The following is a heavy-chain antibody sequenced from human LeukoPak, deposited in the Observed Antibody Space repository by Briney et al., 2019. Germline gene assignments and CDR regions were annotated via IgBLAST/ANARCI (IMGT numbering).Heavy chain of an antibody. CDR1: GFTFSSYA. CDR2: IYSGGYA. Sequence: AGGSLRLSCAASGFTFSSYAMSGVRQAPGRGLEWVSVIYSGGYAYYAGSVKGRFTISRDNSKNTLYLQMNSLRADDTAVYYCASAIGSIWYEFDYWGQGTLVTVSS. D-gene: IGHD6-13*01. V-gene: IGHV3-53*01. CDR3: ASAIGSIWYEFDY. J-gene: IGHJ4*02.